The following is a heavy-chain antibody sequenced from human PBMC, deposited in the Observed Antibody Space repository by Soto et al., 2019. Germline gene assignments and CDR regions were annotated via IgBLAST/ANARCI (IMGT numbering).Heavy chain of an antibody. J-gene: IGHJ6*02. D-gene: IGHD2-2*01. Sequence: QMQLQESGPGLVKPSGTLSLTCAVSGGSISSSNWWSWVRQPPGKGLEWIGEIYHSGSTNYNPSPKSRVTISVDKSKNQFSLKLSSVTAADTAVYYCARLTKPAATTKDYYYYYGMDVWGQGTTVTVSS. V-gene: IGHV4-4*02. CDR2: IYHSGST. CDR1: GGSISSSNW. CDR3: ARLTKPAATTKDYYYYYGMDV.